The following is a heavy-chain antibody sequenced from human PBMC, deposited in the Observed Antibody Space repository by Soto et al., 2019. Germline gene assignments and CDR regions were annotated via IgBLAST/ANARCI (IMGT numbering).Heavy chain of an antibody. V-gene: IGHV1-24*01. D-gene: IGHD3-16*01. J-gene: IGHJ4*02. CDR2: FDPEEGET. CDR3: ATQGGVDGGFLFYLDL. CDR1: GSTPTELA. Sequence: QVQLVQSGAEVKKPGASVKVSCKVHGSTPTELAMHWVRQAPGKGLEWMGGFDPEEGETVYAPNFEGRVTMTEDTSTDTAYMELSSLRSDDTAVYYCATQGGVDGGFLFYLDLWGQGTLVTVSS.